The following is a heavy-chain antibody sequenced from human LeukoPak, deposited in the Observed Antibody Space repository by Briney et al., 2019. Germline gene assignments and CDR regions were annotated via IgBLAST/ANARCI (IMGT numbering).Heavy chain of an antibody. CDR2: INPSGGST. V-gene: IGHV1-46*03. CDR1: GYTFTSYY. Sequence: ASVKVSCKASGYTFTSYYMHWVRQAPGQGLEWIGIINPSGGSTSYAQKFQGRVTMTRDTSTSTVYMELSSLRSEDTAVYYCARDDGDYVWGSYRHRFDYWGQGTLVTVSS. J-gene: IGHJ4*02. D-gene: IGHD3-16*02. CDR3: ARDDGDYVWGSYRHRFDY.